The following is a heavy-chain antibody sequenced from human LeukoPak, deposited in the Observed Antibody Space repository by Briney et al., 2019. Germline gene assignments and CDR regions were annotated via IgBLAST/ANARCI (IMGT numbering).Heavy chain of an antibody. CDR3: ARDLSLLHYDSSGSNWFDP. J-gene: IGHJ5*02. D-gene: IGHD3-22*01. Sequence: ASVKVSCKASGYTFTSYHMHWVRQAPGQGLEWMGIINPSGGSTSYAQKFQGRVTMTRDTSTSTVYMELSSLRSEDTAVYYCARDLSLLHYDSSGSNWFDPWGQGTLVTVSS. CDR1: GYTFTSYH. V-gene: IGHV1-46*01. CDR2: INPSGGST.